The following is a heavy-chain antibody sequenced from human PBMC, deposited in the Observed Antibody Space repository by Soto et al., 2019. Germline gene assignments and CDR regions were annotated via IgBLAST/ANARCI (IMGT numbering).Heavy chain of an antibody. D-gene: IGHD1-26*01. CDR3: ARAYGVSYSFIGVFGY. CDR1: GASISSYY. Sequence: QVQLQESGPGLVKPSETLSLTCTVSGASISSYYWSWIRQPPWQGLEWVWYIYYSGSTNYNHSLKSRVTISVDTSKNQFSLKLSSVTAADTAVYYCARAYGVSYSFIGVFGYWGQGTLVTVS. CDR2: IYYSGST. V-gene: IGHV4-59*01. J-gene: IGHJ4*02.